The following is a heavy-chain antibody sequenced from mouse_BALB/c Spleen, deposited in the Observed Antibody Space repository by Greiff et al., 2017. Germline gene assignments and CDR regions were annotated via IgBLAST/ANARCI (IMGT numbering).Heavy chain of an antibody. J-gene: IGHJ4*01. CDR3: AREDGYYAMDY. V-gene: IGHV2-6-7*01. D-gene: IGHD2-3*01. CDR1: GFSLTGYG. Sequence: VNVVESGPGLVAPSQSLSITCTVSGFSLTGYGVNWVRQPPGKGLEWLGMIWGDGSTDYNSALKSRLSISKDNSKSQVFLKMNSLQTDDTARYYCAREDGYYAMDYWGQGTSVTVSS. CDR2: IWGDGST.